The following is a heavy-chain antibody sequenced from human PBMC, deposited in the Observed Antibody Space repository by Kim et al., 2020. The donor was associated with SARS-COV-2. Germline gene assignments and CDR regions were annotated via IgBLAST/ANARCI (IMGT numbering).Heavy chain of an antibody. Sequence: PSVKVSCKTSGYTFSGHFMHWVRQAPGQGLEWMGWINRNNGDTMNAQRFQGRVTVTRDTSISTVYMELSSLTSDDTAVYYCARENYDGTKHRAGFDYWGQGTLITVSS. CDR2: INRNNGDT. V-gene: IGHV1-2*02. J-gene: IGHJ4*02. CDR1: GYTFSGHF. D-gene: IGHD3-16*01. CDR3: ARENYDGTKHRAGFDY.